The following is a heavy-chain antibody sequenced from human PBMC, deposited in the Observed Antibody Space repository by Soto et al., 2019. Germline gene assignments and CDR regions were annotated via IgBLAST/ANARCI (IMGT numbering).Heavy chain of an antibody. Sequence: QVQLVQSGAEMKTPGASVKVSCKASAYTFTGYHIHWVRQAPGQGLEWMGWINPNSGGTNYAQKFQGRVTMTRDTSIKTDYMELSRLTSDDTAVYYCARGHSGATDYWGQGTLVTVSS. CDR3: ARGHSGATDY. V-gene: IGHV1-2*02. D-gene: IGHD6-25*01. CDR1: AYTFTGYH. J-gene: IGHJ4*02. CDR2: INPNSGGT.